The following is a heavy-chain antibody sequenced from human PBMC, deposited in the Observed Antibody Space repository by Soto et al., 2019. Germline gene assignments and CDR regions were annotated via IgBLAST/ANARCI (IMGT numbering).Heavy chain of an antibody. V-gene: IGHV3-30*18. CDR2: ISYDGSNK. CDR1: GFTFSSYG. Sequence: ESGGGVVQPGRSLRLSCAASGFTFSSYGMHWVRQAPGKGLEWVAVISYDGSNKYYADSVKGRFTISRDNSKNTLYLQMNSLRAEDTAVYYCAKSLRGLADYWGQGTLVTVSS. D-gene: IGHD5-12*01. CDR3: AKSLRGLADY. J-gene: IGHJ4*02.